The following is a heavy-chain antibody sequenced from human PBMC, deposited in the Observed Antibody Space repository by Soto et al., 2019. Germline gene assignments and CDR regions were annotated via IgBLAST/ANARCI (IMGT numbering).Heavy chain of an antibody. CDR3: TKAAAGISSARRLFAP. D-gene: IGHD6-13*01. CDR1: RSR. Sequence: RSRRKPDRQAQETELEWVSTISSNSAYIYYTDALRGRFTISTDTAKTSLHLQMNSLRAEETAVYYFTKAAAGISSARRLFAPWGPGTLVTVSS. V-gene: IGHV3-21*01. J-gene: IGHJ5*02. CDR2: ISSNSAYI.